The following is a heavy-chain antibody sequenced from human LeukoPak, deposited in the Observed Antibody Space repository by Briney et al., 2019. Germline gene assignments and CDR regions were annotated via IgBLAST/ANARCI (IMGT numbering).Heavy chain of an antibody. D-gene: IGHD3-3*01. V-gene: IGHV3-74*01. CDR1: GFTFSSYW. J-gene: IGHJ4*02. CDR3: ARDPHDFWSGYFDY. CDR2: INSDGSIT. Sequence: GGSLRLSCAASGFTFSSYWMHWVRQAPGKGLVWVSNINSDGSITTYADSVKGRFTISRDNAENTLYLQMNSLRAEDTAVYYCARDPHDFWSGYFDYWGQGTLVTVSS.